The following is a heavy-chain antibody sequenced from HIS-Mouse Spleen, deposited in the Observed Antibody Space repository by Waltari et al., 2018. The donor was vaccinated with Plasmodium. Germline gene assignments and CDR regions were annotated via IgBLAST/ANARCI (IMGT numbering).Heavy chain of an antibody. J-gene: IGHJ4*02. V-gene: IGHV4-31*03. CDR3: ARSIAATVTFYFDY. Sequence: QVQLQESGPGLVKPSQTLSLTCTVSGGSISSGGYYWSWIRQHPGNGLEWIGYIYYSGSTYYNPSLKSRVTISVDTSKNQCSLKLSSVTAADTAVYYCARSIAATVTFYFDYWGQGTLVTVSS. CDR2: IYYSGST. D-gene: IGHD6-13*01. CDR1: GGSISSGGYY.